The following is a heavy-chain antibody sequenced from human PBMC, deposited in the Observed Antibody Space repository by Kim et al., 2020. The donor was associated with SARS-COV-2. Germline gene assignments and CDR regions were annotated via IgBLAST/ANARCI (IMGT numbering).Heavy chain of an antibody. D-gene: IGHD3-10*01. CDR1: GYTFTSYD. CDR3: VRDSSFIGFGESDFDY. J-gene: IGHJ4*02. V-gene: IGHV1-8*01. Sequence: ASVKVSCKASGYTFTSYDINWVRQATGQGLEWMGWMNPNSGNTGYAQKFQGRVTMTRNTSISTAYMELSSLRSEDTAVYYCVRDSSFIGFGESDFDYWGQGTLVTVSS. CDR2: MNPNSGNT.